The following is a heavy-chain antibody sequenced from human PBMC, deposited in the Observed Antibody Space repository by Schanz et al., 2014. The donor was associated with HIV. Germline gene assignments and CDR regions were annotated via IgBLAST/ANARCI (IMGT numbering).Heavy chain of an antibody. CDR3: ARGPDYSRTSYNFDY. J-gene: IGHJ4*02. V-gene: IGHV1-8*01. Sequence: QVQLAQSGAEVKQPGASVTVSCKVSGGIFRGHVINWVRQASGQGPEWMGWMNPHSGNSGYSQKFQGRVTMTRNTPTSTAYMTLNSLTSEDTAVYFCARGPDYSRTSYNFDYWGQGTLVAVSS. CDR1: GGIFRGHV. D-gene: IGHD6-13*01. CDR2: MNPHSGNS.